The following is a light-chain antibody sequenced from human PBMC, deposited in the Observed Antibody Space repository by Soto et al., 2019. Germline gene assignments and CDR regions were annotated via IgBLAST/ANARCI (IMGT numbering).Light chain of an antibody. CDR1: RSNIGNNY. Sequence: QSVLTQPPSVSAAPGQKVTISCSGSRSNIGNNYVSWYQQLPGTAPKLLIFDNNKRPSGIPDRFSGSKSGTSATLGITGLQTGDEADYYCGTWDSSLSAVVFAGGTKLTFL. J-gene: IGLJ2*01. V-gene: IGLV1-51*01. CDR3: GTWDSSLSAVV. CDR2: DNN.